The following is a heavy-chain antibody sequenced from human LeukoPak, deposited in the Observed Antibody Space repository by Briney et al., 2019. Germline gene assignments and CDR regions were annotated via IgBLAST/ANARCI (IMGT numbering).Heavy chain of an antibody. CDR2: ISSSGSAK. Sequence: QAGGSLRLSCAASGFTFSNYGLNWVRQAPGKGLEWVSHISSSGSAKYYADSVKGRFTISRDNSKNTLYLQMNSLRAEDTAVYYCARDVYDFWSGQGAFDYWGQGTLVTVSS. D-gene: IGHD3-3*01. CDR1: GFTFSNYG. J-gene: IGHJ4*02. CDR3: ARDVYDFWSGQGAFDY. V-gene: IGHV3-48*01.